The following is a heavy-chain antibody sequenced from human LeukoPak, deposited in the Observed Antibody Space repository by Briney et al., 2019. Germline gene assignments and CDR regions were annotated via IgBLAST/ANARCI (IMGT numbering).Heavy chain of an antibody. V-gene: IGHV3-23*01. Sequence: GGSLRLSCTASGFTFSNYAMSWVRQAPGKGLEWVSGISGSGRGGSTYYADSVKGRFTISRDNSKNTLYLQMNSLRAEDTAVYYCAKGSNEWELLPYYYYYMDVWGKGTTVTISS. D-gene: IGHD1-26*01. J-gene: IGHJ6*03. CDR2: ISGSGRGGST. CDR3: AKGSNEWELLPYYYYYMDV. CDR1: GFTFSNYA.